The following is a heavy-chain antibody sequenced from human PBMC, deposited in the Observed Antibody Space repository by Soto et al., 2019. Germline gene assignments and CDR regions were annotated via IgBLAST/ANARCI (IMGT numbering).Heavy chain of an antibody. V-gene: IGHV1-69*12. CDR2: IIPMFGTA. Sequence: QVQLVQSGAEVKKPESSVKVSCKAPGGTFSTYAISWVRQAPGQGLEWMGGIIPMFGTANYAQRFQDRVTITADESTNTGYMGLSSLRSEDTAVYFCASGIQLWLRRINNGYSGWGQGTLVTVSS. CDR3: ASGIQLWLRRINNGYSG. J-gene: IGHJ4*02. D-gene: IGHD5-18*01. CDR1: GGTFSTYA.